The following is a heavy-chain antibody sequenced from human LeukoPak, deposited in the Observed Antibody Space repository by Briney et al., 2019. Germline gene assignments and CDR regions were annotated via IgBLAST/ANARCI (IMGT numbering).Heavy chain of an antibody. J-gene: IGHJ6*03. Sequence: GGSLRLSCAASGFTLSSYAMSWVRQAPGKGMEWVSSISASGGSTKYADSGKGWLTISRDNSKNTVYLQMNSLRAEDTAVYYCAKVMKGSERLTMVRGVIIKTAGLYYMDVWGKGTTVTVSS. CDR3: AKVMKGSERLTMVRGVIIKTAGLYYMDV. CDR2: ISASGGST. CDR1: GFTLSSYA. D-gene: IGHD3-10*01. V-gene: IGHV3-23*01.